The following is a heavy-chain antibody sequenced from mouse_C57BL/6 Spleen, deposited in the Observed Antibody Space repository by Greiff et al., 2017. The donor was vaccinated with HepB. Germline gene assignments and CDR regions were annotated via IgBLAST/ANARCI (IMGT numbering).Heavy chain of an antibody. D-gene: IGHD4-1*01. CDR1: GYTFTSYG. V-gene: IGHV1-81*01. CDR2: IYPRSGNT. CDR3: ARLTGRYFDV. J-gene: IGHJ1*03. Sequence: QVQLQQSGAELARPGASVKLSCKASGYTFTSYGISWVKQRTGQGLEWIGEIYPRSGNTYYNEKFKGKATLTADKTSSTAYMELRSLASEDSSVYVCARLTGRYFDVWGTGTTVTVSS.